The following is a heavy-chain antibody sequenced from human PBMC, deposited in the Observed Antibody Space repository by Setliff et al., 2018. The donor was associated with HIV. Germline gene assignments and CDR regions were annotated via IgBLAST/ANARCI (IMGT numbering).Heavy chain of an antibody. CDR1: GGTFSSYA. CDR3: ARVARGGIQLWLHPFDY. Sequence: GASVKVSCKASGGTFSSYAISWVRQAPGQGLEWMGGIIPIFGTTANYAQRFQGRVTITADESTSTAYMELSSLRSEDTAVYYCARVARGGIQLWLHPFDYWGQGTLVTVSS. CDR2: IIPIFGTTA. D-gene: IGHD5-18*01. J-gene: IGHJ4*02. V-gene: IGHV1-69*13.